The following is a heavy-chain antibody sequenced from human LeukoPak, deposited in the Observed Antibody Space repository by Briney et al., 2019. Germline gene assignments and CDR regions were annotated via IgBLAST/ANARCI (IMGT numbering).Heavy chain of an antibody. CDR2: IYYSGST. CDR1: GGSVSSGSYY. Sequence: NPSETLSLTCTVCGGSVSSGSYYWRWIRQPPGKGLEWIGYIYYSGSTNYNPSLKSRVTISVDTSKNQFSLKLSAVTAADTAGYYFARAGHYYDMVTGYYGLDYWGQGTLVTVSS. V-gene: IGHV4-61*01. J-gene: IGHJ4*02. D-gene: IGHD3-9*01. CDR3: ARAGHYYDMVTGYYGLDY.